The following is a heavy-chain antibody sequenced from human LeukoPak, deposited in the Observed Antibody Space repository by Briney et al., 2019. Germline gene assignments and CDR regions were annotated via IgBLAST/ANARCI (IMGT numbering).Heavy chain of an antibody. CDR2: IYYSGST. Sequence: SETLSPTCTVSGGSVSSGSYYWSWIRQPPGKGLEWIGYIYYSGSTNYNPSLKSRVTISVDTSKNQFSLKLSSVTAADTAVYYCARVVYSSILHWGQGTLVTVSS. CDR3: ARVVYSSILH. CDR1: GGSVSSGSYY. V-gene: IGHV4-61*01. D-gene: IGHD6-13*01. J-gene: IGHJ4*02.